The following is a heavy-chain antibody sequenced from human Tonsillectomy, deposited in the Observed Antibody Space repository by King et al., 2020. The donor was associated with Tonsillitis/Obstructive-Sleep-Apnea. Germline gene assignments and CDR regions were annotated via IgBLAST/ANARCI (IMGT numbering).Heavy chain of an antibody. J-gene: IGHJ3*02. Sequence: VQLVESGGGLVQPGRSLRLSCAASGFTFDEYGMHWVRQAPGKGLEWVSGISWNSGKIDYADSVKGRFTISRDNAKNSLYLQMNSLRADDTALYYCTKEIKATALNTIVGATTSTDACDNWGQGTMVTVSS. CDR3: TKEIKATALNTIVGATTSTDACDN. D-gene: IGHD1-26*01. CDR2: ISWNSGKI. V-gene: IGHV3-9*01. CDR1: GFTFDEYG.